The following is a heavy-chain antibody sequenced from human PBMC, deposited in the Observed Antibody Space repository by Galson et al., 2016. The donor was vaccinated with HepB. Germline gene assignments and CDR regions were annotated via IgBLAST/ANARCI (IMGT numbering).Heavy chain of an antibody. CDR1: GGSISRHY. D-gene: IGHD4-17*01. Sequence: SETLSLTCTVSGGSISRHYWSWVRQPPGKRLEWIGYIYYTGSTTYNPSLKSRVVISVDTSKNQFSLRLSSVTAADTAAYYCARNYAEGLSSYYYMDVWGKGTTVTVSS. J-gene: IGHJ6*03. CDR3: ARNYAEGLSSYYYMDV. V-gene: IGHV4-59*11. CDR2: IYYTGST.